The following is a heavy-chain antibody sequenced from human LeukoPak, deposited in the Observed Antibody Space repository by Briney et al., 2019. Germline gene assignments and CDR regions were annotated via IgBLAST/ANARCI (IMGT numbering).Heavy chain of an antibody. CDR2: INPNSGGT. CDR3: ASASAWLQGFDY. V-gene: IGHV1-2*06. J-gene: IGHJ4*02. D-gene: IGHD5-24*01. Sequence: ASVKVSCKASGYTFTGYYMHWVRQAPGQGLEWKGRINPNSGGTNYAQKFQGRVTMTRDTSISTAYMELSRLRSDDTAVYYCASASAWLQGFDYWGQGTLVTVSS. CDR1: GYTFTGYY.